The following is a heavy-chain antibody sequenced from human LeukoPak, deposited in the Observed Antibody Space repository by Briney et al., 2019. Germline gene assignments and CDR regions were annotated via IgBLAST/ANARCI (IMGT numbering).Heavy chain of an antibody. CDR1: GFTFSSYA. CDR3: AKLVTLGYCSGGSCSDDY. CDR2: ISGSGGST. J-gene: IGHJ4*02. V-gene: IGHV3-23*01. Sequence: GGSLRLSCAASGFTFSSYAMSWVRQAPGKGLEWVSAISGSGGSTYYADSVKGRFTISRDNSKNTLYLQMNSLRAEDTAVYYRAKLVTLGYCSGGSCSDDYWGQGTLVTVSS. D-gene: IGHD2-15*01.